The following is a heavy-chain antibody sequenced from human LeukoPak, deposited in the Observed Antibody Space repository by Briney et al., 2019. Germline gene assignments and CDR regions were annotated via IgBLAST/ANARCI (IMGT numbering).Heavy chain of an antibody. J-gene: IGHJ4*02. CDR2: ISSSSSYI. CDR1: GFTFSSYS. Sequence: GRSPRLSCAASGFTFSSYSMNWVRQAPGKGLEWVSSISSSSSYIYYADSVKGRFTISRDNAKNSLYLQMNSLRAEDTAVYYCARETGSSGWYGVYWGQGTLVTVSS. V-gene: IGHV3-21*01. D-gene: IGHD6-19*01. CDR3: ARETGSSGWYGVY.